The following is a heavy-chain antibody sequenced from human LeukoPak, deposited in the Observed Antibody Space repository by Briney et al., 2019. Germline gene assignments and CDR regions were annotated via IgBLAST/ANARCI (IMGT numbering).Heavy chain of an antibody. V-gene: IGHV3-66*01. CDR3: ARDGGAVAGTVDAFDI. Sequence: GGSLRLSCAASGFTVSSNYMSWVPQAPGKGLEWVSVIYSGGSTYYADSVKGRFTISRDNSKNTLYLQMNSLRAEDTAVYYCARDGGAVAGTVDAFDIWGQGTMVTVSS. CDR2: IYSGGST. CDR1: GFTVSSNY. J-gene: IGHJ3*02. D-gene: IGHD6-19*01.